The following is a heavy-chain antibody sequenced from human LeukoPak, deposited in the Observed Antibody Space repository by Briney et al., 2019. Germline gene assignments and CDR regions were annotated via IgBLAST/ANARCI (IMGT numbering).Heavy chain of an antibody. CDR3: ARASWISTADAVW. D-gene: IGHD2-2*03. CDR2: ISGSGGST. CDR1: GFAFSSYA. J-gene: IGHJ4*02. Sequence: PGGSLRLSCAASGFAFSSYAMSWVRQAPGKGLEWVSAISGSGGSTYYADSVKGRFTISRDSSKNTLYLQMNSPRAEDTAVYYCARASWISTADAVWWGQGTQVTVSS. V-gene: IGHV3-23*01.